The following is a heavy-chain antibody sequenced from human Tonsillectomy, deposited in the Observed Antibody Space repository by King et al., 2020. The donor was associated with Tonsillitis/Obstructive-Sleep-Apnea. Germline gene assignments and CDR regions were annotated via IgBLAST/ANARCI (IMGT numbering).Heavy chain of an antibody. J-gene: IGHJ4*02. CDR3: TRVSSSRGWYERDYFDY. Sequence: VQLVESGGGLVQPGRSLRLSCTASGFTFGDYAMSWVRQAPGKGLEWVGFIRSKAYGGTTEYAASVKGRFTISRDDSKSIAYLQMNSLKTEDTAVYYCTRVSSSRGWYERDYFDYWGQGTLVTVSS. CDR2: IRSKAYGGTT. V-gene: IGHV3-49*04. D-gene: IGHD6-19*01. CDR1: GFTFGDYA.